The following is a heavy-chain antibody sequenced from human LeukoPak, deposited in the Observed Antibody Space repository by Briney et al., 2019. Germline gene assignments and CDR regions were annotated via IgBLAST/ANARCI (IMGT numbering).Heavy chain of an antibody. D-gene: IGHD4-23*01. CDR3: ARESTVGGALQD. CDR2: INQDGRYI. J-gene: IGHJ4*02. CDR1: GFTFDRYW. Sequence: PGGSLRLSCAASGFTFDRYWMHWVRQTPGKRLVWVSRINQDGRYITYADSVQGRFTISRDTAKNTLFLQMNSLRAEDTAVYYCARESTVGGALQDWGQGALVTVSS. V-gene: IGHV3-74*01.